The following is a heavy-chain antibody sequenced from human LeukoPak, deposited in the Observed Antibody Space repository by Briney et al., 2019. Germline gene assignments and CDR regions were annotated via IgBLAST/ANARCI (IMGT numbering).Heavy chain of an antibody. Sequence: SVKVSCKASGGTFSSYAISWVRQAPGQGLEWMGGITPIFGTANYAQKFQGRVTITADKSTITAYMELSSLRSEDTAVYYCARVLLLGYSTNYYYGMDVWGKGTTVTVSS. V-gene: IGHV1-69*06. D-gene: IGHD6-13*01. CDR3: ARVLLLGYSTNYYYGMDV. J-gene: IGHJ6*04. CDR1: GGTFSSYA. CDR2: ITPIFGTA.